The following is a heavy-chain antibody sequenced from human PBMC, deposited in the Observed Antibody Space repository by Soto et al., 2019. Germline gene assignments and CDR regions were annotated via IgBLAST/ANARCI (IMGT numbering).Heavy chain of an antibody. J-gene: IGHJ3*01. D-gene: IGHD3-22*01. CDR2: ISAYNGNT. Sequence: ASAKVSCKASGYTFTSYGIIWVRQAPGQGLEWMGWISAYNGNTNYAQKLQGRVTMTTDTSTSTAYMELRSLRSDDTAVYFFARGDDGGYYDEPAFEFWGQGTMVTVSS. V-gene: IGHV1-18*01. CDR1: GYTFTSYG. CDR3: ARGDDGGYYDEPAFEF.